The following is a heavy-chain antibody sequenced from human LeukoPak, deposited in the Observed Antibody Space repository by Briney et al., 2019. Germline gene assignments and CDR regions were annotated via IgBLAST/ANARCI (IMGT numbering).Heavy chain of an antibody. CDR1: GGSISGSSFF. CDR3: ARDPGGSGALDY. Sequence: SETLTLTCTVSGGSISGSSFFWGWIRQPPGKGLEWIGSIDYSESTYYNPSLKSRVTISVDTSENHFSLKMSSVTAADTAVYYCARDPGGSGALDYWGQGTLVAVSA. V-gene: IGHV4-39*07. J-gene: IGHJ4*02. CDR2: IDYSEST. D-gene: IGHD2-8*02.